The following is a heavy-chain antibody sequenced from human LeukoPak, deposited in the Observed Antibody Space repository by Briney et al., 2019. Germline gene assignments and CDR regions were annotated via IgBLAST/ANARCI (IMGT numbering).Heavy chain of an antibody. CDR3: AKLAKYFYGSETYYFFQH. Sequence: GGSLRLSCAASGFTFSSYNMNWVRQAPGKGLEWVSSITSSSTYIYYADSVKGRFTISRDNAKNSLYLQMNSLRVEDTAVYYCAKLAKYFYGSETYYFFQHWGQGTPVTASS. D-gene: IGHD3-10*01. CDR1: GFTFSSYN. CDR2: ITSSSTYI. J-gene: IGHJ1*01. V-gene: IGHV3-21*01.